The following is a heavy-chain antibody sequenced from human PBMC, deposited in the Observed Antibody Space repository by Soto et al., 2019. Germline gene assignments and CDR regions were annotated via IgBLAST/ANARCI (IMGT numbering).Heavy chain of an antibody. Sequence: PGGSLRLSCAASGFTFSSYWMHWVRQAPGKGLVWVASTVPDGSERYYLPSVKGRFTISRDNTETSLYLQMNSLRVDDTAIYYCARDRGFSSFALCGQGTLVTVSS. CDR3: ARDRGFSSFAL. J-gene: IGHJ1*01. CDR2: TVPDGSER. D-gene: IGHD6-25*01. CDR1: GFTFSSYW. V-gene: IGHV3-7*01.